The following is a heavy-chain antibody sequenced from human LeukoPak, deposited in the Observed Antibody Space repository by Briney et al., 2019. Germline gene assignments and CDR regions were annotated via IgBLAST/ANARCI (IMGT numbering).Heavy chain of an antibody. J-gene: IGHJ4*02. D-gene: IGHD3-10*01. Sequence: GGSLRLSCAASGFTFSSYGMHWVRQAPGKGLEWVAVISYDGSNKYYADFVKGRFTISRDNSKNTLYLQMNSLRAEDTAVYYCAKDYYGSGSLDYWGQGTLVTVSS. CDR1: GFTFSSYG. V-gene: IGHV3-30*18. CDR2: ISYDGSNK. CDR3: AKDYYGSGSLDY.